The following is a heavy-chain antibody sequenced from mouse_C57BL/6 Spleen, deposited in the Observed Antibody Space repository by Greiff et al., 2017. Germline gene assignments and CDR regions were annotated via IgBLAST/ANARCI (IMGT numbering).Heavy chain of an antibody. D-gene: IGHD4-1*01. CDR2: IDPETGGT. Sequence: QVQLKESGAELVRPGASVTLSCKASGYTFTDYEMHWVKQTPVHGLEWIGAIDPETGGTAYNQKFKGKAILTADKSSSTAYMELRSLTSEDSAVYYCTINWDGFAYWGQGTLVTVSA. CDR3: TINWDGFAY. J-gene: IGHJ3*01. CDR1: GYTFTDYE. V-gene: IGHV1-15*01.